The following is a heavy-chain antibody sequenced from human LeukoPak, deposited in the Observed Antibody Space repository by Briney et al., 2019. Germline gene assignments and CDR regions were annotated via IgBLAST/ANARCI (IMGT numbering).Heavy chain of an antibody. J-gene: IGHJ5*02. CDR3: ARGDMATP. Sequence: ASVKDSCKASGYTFIGYLIHWVRKAPGQGLEWMGWINPSSGGTLNAQTFQGRVTITRDPSISTAYMELSRLTSDDTAVYYCARGDMATPWGQGVLVTVSS. D-gene: IGHD5-12*01. CDR1: GYTFIGYL. V-gene: IGHV1-2*02. CDR2: INPSSGGT.